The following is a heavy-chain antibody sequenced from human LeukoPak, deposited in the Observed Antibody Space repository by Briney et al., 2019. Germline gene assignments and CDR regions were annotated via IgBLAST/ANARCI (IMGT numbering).Heavy chain of an antibody. J-gene: IGHJ4*02. Sequence: GGSLRLSCAASGFTFSSYAMSWVRQAPGKGLEWVSAISGSGGSTYYADSVKGRFTISRDNSKNTLYLHMNSLRAEDTAVYYCARDWGVWQCCDYWGQGTLVTVSS. D-gene: IGHD6-19*01. CDR2: ISGSGGST. CDR1: GFTFSSYA. V-gene: IGHV3-23*01. CDR3: ARDWGVWQCCDY.